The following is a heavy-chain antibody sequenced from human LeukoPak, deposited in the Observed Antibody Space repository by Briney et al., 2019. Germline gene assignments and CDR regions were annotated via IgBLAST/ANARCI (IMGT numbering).Heavy chain of an antibody. Sequence: PSETLSLTCTVSGGSISSGGYYWSWIRQPPGKGLEWIGYIYHSGSTYYNPSLKSRVTISVDRSKNQFSLKLSSVTAADTAVYYCAGKDSYFDYWGQGTLVTVSS. CDR2: IYHSGST. J-gene: IGHJ4*02. V-gene: IGHV4-30-2*01. CDR1: GGSISSGGYY. CDR3: AGKDSYFDY. D-gene: IGHD3-10*01.